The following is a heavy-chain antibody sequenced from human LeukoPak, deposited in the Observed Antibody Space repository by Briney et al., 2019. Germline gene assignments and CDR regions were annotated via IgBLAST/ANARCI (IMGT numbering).Heavy chain of an antibody. D-gene: IGHD6-25*01. CDR1: GFSLSTTGMR. CDR3: ARWSGDWFDP. Sequence: SGPALVHPTQTLTLTCTFSGFSLSTTGMRVSWIRQPPGMALEWLARIDWDADKFYSTSLKTRLTISKDTSKNQVVLTMTNMDPVDTATYYCARWSGDWFDPWGQGTLVTVSS. J-gene: IGHJ5*02. CDR2: IDWDADK. V-gene: IGHV2-70*04.